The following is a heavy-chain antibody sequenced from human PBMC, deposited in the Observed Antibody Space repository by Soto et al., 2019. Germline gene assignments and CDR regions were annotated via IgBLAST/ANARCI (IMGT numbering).Heavy chain of an antibody. V-gene: IGHV1-69*12. Sequence: QVQLVQSGAEVKKPGSSVKVSCKASGGTFSSYPISWVRQAPGQGLEWMGGIIPIFGTANYAQKFQGRVTITADESTGTAYLELSSLRSEDTAVYYCARGHNWKYFPFDYWGQGTLVTVSS. D-gene: IGHD1-7*01. CDR3: ARGHNWKYFPFDY. CDR2: IIPIFGTA. CDR1: GGTFSSYP. J-gene: IGHJ4*02.